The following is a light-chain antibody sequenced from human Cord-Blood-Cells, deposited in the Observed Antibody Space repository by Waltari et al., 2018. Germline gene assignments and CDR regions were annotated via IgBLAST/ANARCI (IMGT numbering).Light chain of an antibody. CDR1: QGIRSY. Sequence: DIELTQPTSLLSASVGDRVTITCRASQGIRSYLAWYQQKPGKAPKLLISAASTLQSGVPSRFSGSGSGTEFTLTISSLQPEDFAAYYCQQLNSYPLTFGGGTKVEIK. V-gene: IGKV1-9*01. CDR2: AAS. CDR3: QQLNSYPLT. J-gene: IGKJ4*01.